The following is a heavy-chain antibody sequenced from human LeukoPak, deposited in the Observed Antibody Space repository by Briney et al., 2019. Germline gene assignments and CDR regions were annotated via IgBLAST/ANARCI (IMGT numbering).Heavy chain of an antibody. D-gene: IGHD4-23*01. CDR3: ARDQTTVAKFDY. CDR2: ISYDGSNK. Sequence: PGGSLRLSCAASGFTFSSYAMHWVRQAPGKGLEWVAVISYDGSNKYYADSVKGRFTISRDNSKNTLYLQMNSVRAEDTAVYYCARDQTTVAKFDYWGQGTLVTVSS. CDR1: GFTFSSYA. J-gene: IGHJ4*02. V-gene: IGHV3-30-3*01.